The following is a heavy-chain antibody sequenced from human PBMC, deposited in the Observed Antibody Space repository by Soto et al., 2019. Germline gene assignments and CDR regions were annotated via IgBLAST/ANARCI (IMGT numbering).Heavy chain of an antibody. Sequence: EVQLLESGGSLVQPGGSLRLSCAASGFSFSSNAMSWVRQAPGKGLEWVSVISGSGGTDYADSVKGRFTISRDNSKSTLYLRMNNLRADDTAVYYCAKGASYGSRSYPLDPWGQGTLVTVSS. V-gene: IGHV3-23*01. D-gene: IGHD3-10*01. CDR3: AKGASYGSRSYPLDP. J-gene: IGHJ5*02. CDR1: GFSFSSNA. CDR2: ISGSGGT.